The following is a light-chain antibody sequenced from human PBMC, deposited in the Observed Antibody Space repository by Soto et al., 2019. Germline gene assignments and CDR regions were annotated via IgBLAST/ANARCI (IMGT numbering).Light chain of an antibody. J-gene: IGKJ5*01. Sequence: EIVMTQSPVTLSVSPGERATLSCRASQSVSSNLAWYQQKPGQAPRLLIYGTSTRVTGIPARFSGSGSGTEFTLTISSLQSEDFAVYYCQQRSNWPPSITFGQGTRLEIK. V-gene: IGKV3-15*01. CDR1: QSVSSN. CDR2: GTS. CDR3: QQRSNWPPSIT.